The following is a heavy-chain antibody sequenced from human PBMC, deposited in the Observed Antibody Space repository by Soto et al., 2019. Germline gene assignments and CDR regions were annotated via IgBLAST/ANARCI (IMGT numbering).Heavy chain of an antibody. D-gene: IGHD3-3*01. J-gene: IGHJ4*02. Sequence: GGSLRLSCAASGFTFSSYAMSWVRQAPGKGLEWVSAISGSGGSTYYADSVKGRFTISRDNSKNTLYLQMNSLRAEDTVVYYCAKARAQYYDFWSGYPVDYWGQGT. CDR2: ISGSGGST. CDR3: AKARAQYYDFWSGYPVDY. V-gene: IGHV3-23*01. CDR1: GFTFSSYA.